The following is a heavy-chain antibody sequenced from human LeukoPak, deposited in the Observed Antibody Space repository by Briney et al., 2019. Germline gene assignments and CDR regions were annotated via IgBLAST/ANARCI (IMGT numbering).Heavy chain of an antibody. CDR2: MNPNSGNT. Sequence: ASVKVSCKASGYTFTSYDINWVRQATGQGLEWMGWMNPNSGNTGYAQKFQGRVTMTRNTSISTAYMELSSPRSEDTAVYYCARERTPYYYMDVWGKGTTVTVSS. V-gene: IGHV1-8*01. D-gene: IGHD2-2*01. CDR1: GYTFTSYD. J-gene: IGHJ6*03. CDR3: ARERTPYYYMDV.